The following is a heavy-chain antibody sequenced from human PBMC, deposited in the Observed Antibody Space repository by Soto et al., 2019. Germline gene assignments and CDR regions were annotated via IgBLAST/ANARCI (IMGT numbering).Heavy chain of an antibody. D-gene: IGHD1-1*01. J-gene: IGHJ4*02. CDR1: GFTFNSYV. V-gene: IGHV3-64*04. Sequence: GGSLRLSCSASGFTFNSYVIHWVRQAPGKGLEYVSSIDADGSSTYYGDSVEGRFTISRDNSRNTLYLQMNSLRAEDTAVYYCAKDARSYERRVDYWGQGTLVTVSS. CDR2: IDADGSST. CDR3: AKDARSYERRVDY.